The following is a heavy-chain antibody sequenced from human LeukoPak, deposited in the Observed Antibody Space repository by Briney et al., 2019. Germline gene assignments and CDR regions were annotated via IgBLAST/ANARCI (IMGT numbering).Heavy chain of an antibody. CDR1: GYTFTIYG. V-gene: IGHV1-18*01. CDR3: ARDWIQRQQLADY. J-gene: IGHJ4*02. D-gene: IGHD6-13*01. Sequence: ASVTVSCKTSGYTFTIYGISWVRQAPGQGLEWMGWISAYNGNTNYAQKFQGRVTMTTDTSTSTAYMELRSLRSDDSAVYYCARDWIQRQQLADYWGQGTLVTVSS. CDR2: ISAYNGNT.